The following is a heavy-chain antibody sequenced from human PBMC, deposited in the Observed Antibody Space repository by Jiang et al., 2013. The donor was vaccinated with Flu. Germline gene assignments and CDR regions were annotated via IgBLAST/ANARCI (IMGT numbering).Heavy chain of an antibody. CDR2: IRFDGSNG. D-gene: IGHD3-3*01. Sequence: QLVESGGGVVQPGGSLRLSCAASGFTFNYYAMYWVRQPPGKGLEWVASIRFDGSNGVYSDSVKGRFTISRDNSKNTLFLQMNSLRPDDTSVYYCATLRGSSYDTYLADSWGQGTLVIVSS. V-gene: IGHV3-30*02. J-gene: IGHJ4*02. CDR1: GFTFNYYA. CDR3: ATLRGSSYDTYLADS.